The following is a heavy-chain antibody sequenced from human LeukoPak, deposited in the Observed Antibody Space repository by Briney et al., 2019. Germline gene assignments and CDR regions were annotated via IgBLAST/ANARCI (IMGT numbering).Heavy chain of an antibody. Sequence: ASVTVSCKASGYTFTSYDISWVRQATGQGLEWMGWMNPNSGNAGYAQRFQGRVTMTRNNSISTAYMELTSLRSEDTAVYYCGRPLQRGSWTQRALDYWGQGTLVTVSS. CDR3: GRPLQRGSWTQRALDY. V-gene: IGHV1-8*01. CDR2: MNPNSGNA. D-gene: IGHD3-10*01. J-gene: IGHJ4*02. CDR1: GYTFTSYD.